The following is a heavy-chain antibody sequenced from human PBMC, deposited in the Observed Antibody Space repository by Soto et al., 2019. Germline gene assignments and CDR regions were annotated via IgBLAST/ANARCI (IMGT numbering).Heavy chain of an antibody. CDR3: AKGTTCYYDSSCYCIGY. Sequence: QAGGSLRLSCAASGFTFSSYAMSWVRQAPGKGMEWVSAISGRGGRTYYADSVKDRFTISRDNPKNALFLQINGLRAEDTAVYYCAKGTTCYYDSSCYCIGYLGQGTLVTVSS. V-gene: IGHV3-23*01. CDR1: GFTFSSYA. J-gene: IGHJ4*01. D-gene: IGHD3-22*01. CDR2: ISGRGGRT.